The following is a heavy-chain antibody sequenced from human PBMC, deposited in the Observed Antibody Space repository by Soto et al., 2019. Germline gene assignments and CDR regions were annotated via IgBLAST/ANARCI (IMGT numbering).Heavy chain of an antibody. Sequence: GGSLRLSCAASGVTVTNYAMDGVRQAPGKGLEWVSTITGGGGGRTNYADSVKGRFTISRDNSKNTLYLQMNSLRAEDAAVYYCAKQPASIRTFDYWGQGALVTVSS. D-gene: IGHD2-2*01. CDR1: GVTVTNYA. CDR3: AKQPASIRTFDY. CDR2: ITGGGGGRT. V-gene: IGHV3-23*01. J-gene: IGHJ4*02.